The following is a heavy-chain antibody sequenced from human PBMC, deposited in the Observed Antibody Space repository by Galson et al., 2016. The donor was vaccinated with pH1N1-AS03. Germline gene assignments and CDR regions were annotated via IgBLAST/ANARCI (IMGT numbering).Heavy chain of an antibody. CDR2: IRANSGDN. CDR3: ARDEDNWNAAEGYAYKYSLDV. J-gene: IGHJ6*02. D-gene: IGHD1-1*01. CDR1: GYTFTTYG. Sequence: SVKVSCKASGYTFTTYGIIWMRRAPGQGLEWMGFIRANSGDNNYSQTFQDRIFMTTDRSTSTAYMELRSLSSDDTAVYYCARDEDNWNAAEGYAYKYSLDVWGQGTTVTVSS. V-gene: IGHV1-18*04.